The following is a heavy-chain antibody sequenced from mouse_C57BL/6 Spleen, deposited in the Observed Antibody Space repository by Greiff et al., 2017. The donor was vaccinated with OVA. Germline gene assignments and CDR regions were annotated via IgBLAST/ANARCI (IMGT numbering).Heavy chain of an antibody. J-gene: IGHJ1*03. CDR2: ISSGSSTI. CDR1: GFTFSDYG. V-gene: IGHV5-17*01. Sequence: EVHLVESGGGLVKPGGSLKLSCAASGFTFSDYGMHWVRQAPEKGLEWVAYISSGSSTIYYADTVKGRFTISRDNAKNTLFLQMTSLRSEDTAMYYCARAYGSSHWYFDVWGTGTTVTVSS. D-gene: IGHD1-1*01. CDR3: ARAYGSSHWYFDV.